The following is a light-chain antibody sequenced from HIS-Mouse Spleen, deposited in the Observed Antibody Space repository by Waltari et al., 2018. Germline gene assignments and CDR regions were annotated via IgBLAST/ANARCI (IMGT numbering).Light chain of an antibody. Sequence: SYELTQPPSVSVSPGQTARITCSGDALPKKYAYWSQQKSGQAPVLGIYEDSKRPSGIPERFCGSSSGTMATLTISGAQVEDEADYYCYSTDSSGNHRVFGGGTKLTVL. J-gene: IGLJ2*01. CDR1: ALPKKY. V-gene: IGLV3-10*01. CDR3: YSTDSSGNHRV. CDR2: EDS.